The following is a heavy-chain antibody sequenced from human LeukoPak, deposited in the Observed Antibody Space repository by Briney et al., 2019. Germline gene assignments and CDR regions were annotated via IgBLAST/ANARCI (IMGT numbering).Heavy chain of an antibody. Sequence: GGSLRLSCAASGFTFSGQAVSWVRQAPGKGLEWVSTISASGGSTYYADSVKGRFSISRDNSKNTLYVQMTSLRPDDTADYYCAKVPDGSPRGYWYFDLWGRGTLVTVSS. V-gene: IGHV3-23*01. CDR2: ISASGGST. CDR1: GFTFSGQA. D-gene: IGHD5-24*01. CDR3: AKVPDGSPRGYWYFDL. J-gene: IGHJ2*01.